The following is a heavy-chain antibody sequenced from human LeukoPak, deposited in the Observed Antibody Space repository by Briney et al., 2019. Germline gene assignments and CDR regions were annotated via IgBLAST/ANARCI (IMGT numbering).Heavy chain of an antibody. CDR3: GRVRAMYYYGSEPHWFDP. D-gene: IGHD3-10*01. Sequence: SETLSLTCTVSGGSISSYYWSWIRQPPGKGLEWIGYIYYSGSTNYNPSLKSRVTISVDTSKNQFSLKLSSVTAADTAVYYCGRVRAMYYYGSEPHWFDPWGQGTLVTVSS. CDR2: IYYSGST. J-gene: IGHJ5*02. V-gene: IGHV4-59*01. CDR1: GGSISSYY.